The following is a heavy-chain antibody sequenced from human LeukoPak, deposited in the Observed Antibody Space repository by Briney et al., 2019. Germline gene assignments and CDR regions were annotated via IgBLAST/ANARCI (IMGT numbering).Heavy chain of an antibody. CDR2: IWYDGSNK. J-gene: IGHJ6*04. Sequence: GRALRLSCAASGFTFSSYGMHWVRQAPGKGLEWVAVIWYDGSNKYYADSVKGRFTISRDNSKNTLYLQMNSLRAEDTAVYYCARTREQWLEPSRRDYYYGMDVWGKGTTVTVSS. CDR1: GFTFSSYG. CDR3: ARTREQWLEPSRRDYYYGMDV. D-gene: IGHD6-19*01. V-gene: IGHV3-33*01.